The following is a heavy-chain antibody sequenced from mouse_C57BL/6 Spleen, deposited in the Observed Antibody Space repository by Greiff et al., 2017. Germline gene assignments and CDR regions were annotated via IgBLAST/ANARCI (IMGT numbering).Heavy chain of an antibody. J-gene: IGHJ2*01. CDR3: EVPGLRHHYYGY. CDR1: GYTFTSYW. Sequence: QVQLQQSGAELVKPGASVKLSCTASGYTFTSYWMHWVKQRPGRGLGWIGRIDPNSGGTKSNEKFKSKATLTVDKPSSTAYLQLSSLTSEDSTGYYCEVPGLRHHYYGYWGQGTTLTVAS. V-gene: IGHV1-72*01. D-gene: IGHD2-4*01. CDR2: IDPNSGGT.